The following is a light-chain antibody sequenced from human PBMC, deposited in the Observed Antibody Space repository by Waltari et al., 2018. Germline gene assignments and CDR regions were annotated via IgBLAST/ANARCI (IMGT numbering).Light chain of an antibody. CDR2: EIT. J-gene: IGLJ1*01. CDR3: CTFAGYGIYV. CDR1: RSEVDILHL. V-gene: IGLV2-23*02. Sequence: QSALTQPASVSGSPGQSITISCTAPRSEVDILHLVSWYQRHPGSNPKLLIYEITKRASGVSNRFSGSKSGNTVSLTISGLQAEDEADYFCCTFAGYGIYVFGTGTQVSVL.